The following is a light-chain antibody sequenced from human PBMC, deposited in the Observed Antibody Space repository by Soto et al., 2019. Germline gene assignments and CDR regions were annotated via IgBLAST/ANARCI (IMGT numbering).Light chain of an antibody. CDR1: QSVAGS. V-gene: IGKV3-11*01. Sequence: EFVLTQSPATLSFSPGERAILSSRASQSVAGSLAWYQQKPGQAPRLLIYDISTRAAAIPARFSGSGSGTDFTLTVSSLEPEDFALYYCQQRSNRITFGQGTRLEIK. CDR3: QQRSNRIT. J-gene: IGKJ5*01. CDR2: DIS.